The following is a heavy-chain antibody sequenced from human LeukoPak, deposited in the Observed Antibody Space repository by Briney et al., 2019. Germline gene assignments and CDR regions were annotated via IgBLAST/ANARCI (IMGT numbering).Heavy chain of an antibody. CDR3: ARAWYYYDSSGYFTFDY. D-gene: IGHD3-22*01. Sequence: GGSLRLSCAASGFTFSDYYMSWIRQAPGKGLEWVSYISSSGSTIYCADSVKGRFTISRDNAKNSLYLQMNSLRAEDTAVYYCARAWYYYDSSGYFTFDYWGQGTLVTVSS. V-gene: IGHV3-11*01. CDR2: ISSSGSTI. J-gene: IGHJ4*02. CDR1: GFTFSDYY.